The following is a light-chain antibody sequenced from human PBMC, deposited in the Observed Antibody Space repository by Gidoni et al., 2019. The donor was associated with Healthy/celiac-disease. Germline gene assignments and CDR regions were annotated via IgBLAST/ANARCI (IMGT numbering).Light chain of an antibody. CDR2: GAS. Sequence: DILLPQSPATLSVSPGERATLSCRASQSVSSNLAWYQQKPGQAPRLLIYGASTRATGIPARFSGSGSGTEFTLTISSLQSEDFAVYYCQQYNNWPRTFGQGTKLEIK. V-gene: IGKV3-15*01. CDR1: QSVSSN. CDR3: QQYNNWPRT. J-gene: IGKJ2*01.